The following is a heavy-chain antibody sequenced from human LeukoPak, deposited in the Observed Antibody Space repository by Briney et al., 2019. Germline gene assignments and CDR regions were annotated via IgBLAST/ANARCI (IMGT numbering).Heavy chain of an antibody. CDR2: IYPGDSDT. Sequence: GESLKISCKGSGYRFTSYWIGWVRQMPGKGLEWMGIIYPGDSDTRYSPSFQGQVTISADKSISTAYLQWSSLKASDTAMYYCARRAIYCSSTSCPNPYTYMDVWGKGTTVTVSS. D-gene: IGHD2-2*01. V-gene: IGHV5-51*03. CDR3: ARRAIYCSSTSCPNPYTYMDV. J-gene: IGHJ6*03. CDR1: GYRFTSYW.